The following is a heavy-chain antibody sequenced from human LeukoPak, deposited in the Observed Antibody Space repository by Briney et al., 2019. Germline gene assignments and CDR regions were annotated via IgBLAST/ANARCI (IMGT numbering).Heavy chain of an antibody. J-gene: IGHJ4*02. CDR3: AKYGTGWYEGYFDY. CDR1: GGSISSYY. Sequence: SETLSLTCTVSGGSISSYYWSWIRQPPGKGLEWVGYIYHSGSTNYNASLKSRGTISLDTSKNQFSLKLSSVTAADTAVYYCAKYGTGWYEGYFDYWGQGTLVTVSS. V-gene: IGHV4-59*01. D-gene: IGHD6-19*01. CDR2: IYHSGST.